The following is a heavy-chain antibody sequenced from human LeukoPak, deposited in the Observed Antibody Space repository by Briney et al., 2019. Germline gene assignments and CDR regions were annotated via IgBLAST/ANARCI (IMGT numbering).Heavy chain of an antibody. J-gene: IGHJ4*02. Sequence: PGGSLRLSCAGSGFTFSHYSMNWVRQAPGKGLEWVASFGSDLSFRSVADSLKGRFTISRDNSKSTLSLQMNSLRAEDTAIYYCATYRQVLLPFESWGQGTLVTVSS. CDR3: ATYRQVLLPFES. D-gene: IGHD2-8*02. CDR2: FGSDLSFR. V-gene: IGHV3-21*04. CDR1: GFTFSHYS.